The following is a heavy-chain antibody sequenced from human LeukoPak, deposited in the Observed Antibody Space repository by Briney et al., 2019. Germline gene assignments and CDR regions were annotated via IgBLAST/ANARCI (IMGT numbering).Heavy chain of an antibody. J-gene: IGHJ4*02. CDR1: GFAFSNAW. CDR2: ISSSGSTI. D-gene: IGHD2-15*01. CDR3: ARAEVVVGRFDY. V-gene: IGHV3-11*04. Sequence: GGSLRLSCAASGFAFSNAWMSWVRQAPGKGLEWVSYISSSGSTIYYADSVKGRFTISRDNAKNSLYLQMNSLRAEDTAVYYCARAEVVVGRFDYWGQGTLVTVSS.